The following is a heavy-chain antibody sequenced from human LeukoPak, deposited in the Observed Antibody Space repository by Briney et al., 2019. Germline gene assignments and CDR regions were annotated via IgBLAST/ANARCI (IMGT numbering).Heavy chain of an antibody. D-gene: IGHD3-3*01. V-gene: IGHV3-74*01. CDR2: IKGDGIST. CDR1: GFTFSSYA. Sequence: GGSLRLSCAASGFTFSSYAMHWVRHAPGQGLVWVSRIKGDGISTNYADSVKGRFTISRDIAKNTLYLQMNSLRAEDTGVYYCAKDHYWSIDYWGRGTLVTVSS. CDR3: AKDHYWSIDY. J-gene: IGHJ4*02.